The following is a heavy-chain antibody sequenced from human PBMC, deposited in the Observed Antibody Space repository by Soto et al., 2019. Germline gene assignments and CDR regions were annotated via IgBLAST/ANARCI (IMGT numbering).Heavy chain of an antibody. J-gene: IGHJ3*02. V-gene: IGHV1-2*04. CDR2: INPNSGGT. D-gene: IGHD2-15*01. CDR1: GYTFTGYL. Sequence: APVKVSCKASGYTFTGYLIHWVRQAPGQGLEWMGWINPNSGGTNYAQKFQGWVTMTRDTSISTAYMELSRLRSDDTAVYYCARLGISDDAFDIWGQGTMVTVSS. CDR3: ARLGISDDAFDI.